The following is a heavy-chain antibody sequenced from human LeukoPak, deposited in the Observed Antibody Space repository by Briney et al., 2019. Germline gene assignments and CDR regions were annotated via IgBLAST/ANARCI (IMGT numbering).Heavy chain of an antibody. Sequence: SVKVSCEASGGTFSSYAISWVRQAPGQGLEWMGGIIPIFGTANYAQKFQGRVTITTDESTSTAYMELSSLRSEDTAVYYCARSNLTYYDFWSGTYYFDYWGQGTLVTVSS. CDR3: ARSNLTYYDFWSGTYYFDY. CDR2: IIPIFGTA. D-gene: IGHD3-3*01. J-gene: IGHJ4*02. V-gene: IGHV1-69*05. CDR1: GGTFSSYA.